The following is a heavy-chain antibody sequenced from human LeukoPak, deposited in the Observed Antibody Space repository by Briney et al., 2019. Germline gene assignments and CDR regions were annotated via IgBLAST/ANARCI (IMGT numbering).Heavy chain of an antibody. Sequence: PGGSLRLSCAASGFTFEDYGMSWVSQAPGKGLEWVSGINWNGGDTGYADSVTGRFTISRDNAKNSLYLQMNSLRAEDTALYYCATDRMAYGSGSSEDHWGQGTLVTVSS. D-gene: IGHD3-10*01. CDR1: GFTFEDYG. CDR2: INWNGGDT. CDR3: ATDRMAYGSGSSEDH. J-gene: IGHJ4*02. V-gene: IGHV3-20*04.